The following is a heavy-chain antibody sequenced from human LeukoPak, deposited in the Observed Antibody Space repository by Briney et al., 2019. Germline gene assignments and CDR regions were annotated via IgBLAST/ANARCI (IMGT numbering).Heavy chain of an antibody. CDR3: AKEKYYYDSSGYLDY. CDR2: ISGSGGST. J-gene: IGHJ4*02. CDR1: GFTFSSYA. D-gene: IGHD3-22*01. Sequence: GGSLRLSCAASGFTFSSYAMSWVRQAPGKGLEWVSAISGSGGSTYYADSVKGGFTISRDNSKNTLYLQMNSLRAEDTAVYYCAKEKYYYDSSGYLDYWGQGTLVTVSS. V-gene: IGHV3-23*01.